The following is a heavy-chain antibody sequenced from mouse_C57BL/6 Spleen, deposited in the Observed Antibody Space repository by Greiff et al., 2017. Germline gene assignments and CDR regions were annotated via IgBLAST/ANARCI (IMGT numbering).Heavy chain of an antibody. J-gene: IGHJ2*01. CDR3: ARSWDWEWDFDY. CDR2: IHPNSGST. CDR1: GYTFTSYW. V-gene: IGHV1-64*01. Sequence: QVQLQQPGAELVKPGASVKLSCKASGYTFTSYWMHWVKQRPGQGLEWIGMIHPNSGSTNYNEKFKSKATLTVDKSYSTAYMQLSSLTSEDSAVYYCARSWDWEWDFDYWGQGTTLTVSS. D-gene: IGHD4-1*01.